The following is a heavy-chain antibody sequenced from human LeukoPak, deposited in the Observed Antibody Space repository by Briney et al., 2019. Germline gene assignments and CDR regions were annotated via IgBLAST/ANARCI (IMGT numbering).Heavy chain of an antibody. D-gene: IGHD6-19*01. V-gene: IGHV1-18*01. Sequence: ASVKVSCKAPGYRFTSFGNSWVRQAPGQGLEWMGWISTYNGDTNSAQNFQGRVTMTTDTSTSTVYMELRSLRSDDTAVYYCARERASSGWYLDYWGQGTLVIVSS. J-gene: IGHJ4*02. CDR2: ISTYNGDT. CDR3: ARERASSGWYLDY. CDR1: GYRFTSFG.